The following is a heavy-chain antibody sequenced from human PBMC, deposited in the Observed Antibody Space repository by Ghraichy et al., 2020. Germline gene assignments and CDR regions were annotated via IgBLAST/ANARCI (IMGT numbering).Heavy chain of an antibody. CDR2: ISNDGTRT. CDR1: GFTFSSSA. D-gene: IGHD6-19*01. Sequence: GGSLRLSCSASGFTFSSSAMHWVRQGPGEGLEYVSTISNDGTRTYYADSVKGRFTISRDNSKSTLFLQISSLRVEDTAVYYCVKRDGSSCWSYDYWGQGTQVTVSS. V-gene: IGHV3-64D*09. J-gene: IGHJ4*02. CDR3: VKRDGSSCWSYDY.